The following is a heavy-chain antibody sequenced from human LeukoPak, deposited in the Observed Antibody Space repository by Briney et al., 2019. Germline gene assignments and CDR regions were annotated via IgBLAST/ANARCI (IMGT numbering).Heavy chain of an antibody. CDR1: GFTFSDFA. D-gene: IGHD2-15*01. CDR2: MSGSGRRI. J-gene: IGHJ4*02. Sequence: GGSLRLSCAASGFTFSDFAMNWVRHSPGKGLEGVSGMSGSGRRIVYADSVKGRFTISRDNSKNTLFLQMTSLRVEDTGIYYCTKPGYCSGAYCYPSVWGQGTPGTLSS. V-gene: IGHV3-23*01. CDR3: TKPGYCSGAYCYPSV.